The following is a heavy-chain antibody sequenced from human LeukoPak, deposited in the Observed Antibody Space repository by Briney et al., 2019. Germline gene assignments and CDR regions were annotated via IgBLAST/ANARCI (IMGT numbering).Heavy chain of an antibody. CDR1: GFTFSSYA. CDR3: ARGGVQLPPYYFDY. D-gene: IGHD5-18*01. V-gene: IGHV4-59*01. CDR2: IYSRGST. Sequence: GSLRLSCAASGFTFSSYAMNWVRQAPGKGLEWIGHIYSRGSTNYNPSLKSRVTISVDTSKNQFSLKVRSVTAADTAVYYCARGGVQLPPYYFDYWGQGTLVTVSS. J-gene: IGHJ4*02.